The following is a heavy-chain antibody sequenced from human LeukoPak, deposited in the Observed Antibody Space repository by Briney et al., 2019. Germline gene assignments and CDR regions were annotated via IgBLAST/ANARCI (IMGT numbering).Heavy chain of an antibody. J-gene: IGHJ3*02. V-gene: IGHV3-7*01. CDR1: GFTFSSYW. CDR3: ARASAGYSSGWYGGAFDI. CDR2: IKQYGSEK. Sequence: GGSLRLPCAASGFTFSSYWMSWVRQAPGKGLEWVANIKQYGSEKYYVDSVKGRFTISRDNAKNSLYLQMNSLRAEDTAVYYCARASAGYSSGWYGGAFDIWGQGTMVTVSS. D-gene: IGHD6-19*01.